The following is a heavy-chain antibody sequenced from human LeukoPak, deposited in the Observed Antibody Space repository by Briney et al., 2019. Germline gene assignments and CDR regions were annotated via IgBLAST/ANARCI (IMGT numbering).Heavy chain of an antibody. V-gene: IGHV3-74*01. CDR2: INSDARST. J-gene: IGHJ4*02. CDR1: GFTFSNYW. Sequence: GGSLRLSCAASGFTFSNYWMHWVRQAPGKGLVWVSRINSDARSTSYADSAKGRFTISRDNAKNTLYLQMNSLRAEDTAVYYCAKDNAYSSGWLYYFDYWGQGTLVTVSS. CDR3: AKDNAYSSGWLYYFDY. D-gene: IGHD6-19*01.